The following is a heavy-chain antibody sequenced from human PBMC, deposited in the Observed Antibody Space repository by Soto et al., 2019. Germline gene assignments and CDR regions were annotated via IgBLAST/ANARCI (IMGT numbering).Heavy chain of an antibody. J-gene: IGHJ3*02. CDR2: IIPIFGTA. D-gene: IGHD4-17*01. V-gene: IGHV1-69*12. CDR3: GGVGPDYGNYDAFDI. CDR1: GGTFSSYA. Sequence: QVQLVQSGAEVKKPGSSVKVSCKASGGTFSSYAISWVRQAPGQGLEWMGGIIPIFGTANYAQKFQGRVTITADESRSTAYRGLGSLGSEDTAVYYCGGVGPDYGNYDAFDIWGQGTMVTVFS.